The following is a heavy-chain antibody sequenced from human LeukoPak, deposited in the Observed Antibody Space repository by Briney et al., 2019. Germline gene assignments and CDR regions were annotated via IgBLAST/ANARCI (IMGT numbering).Heavy chain of an antibody. CDR1: GFTFSSYW. D-gene: IGHD1-1*01. J-gene: IGHJ4*02. CDR2: IKQDGSEK. Sequence: PGGSLRLSCAASGFTFSSYWMSWVRQAPGKGLEWVANIKQDGSEKYYVDSVKGRFTISRDNAKNSLYLQMNSLRAEDTAGYYCARVYHSTTGTTQDYWGQGTLVTVSS. V-gene: IGHV3-7*01. CDR3: ARVYHSTTGTTQDY.